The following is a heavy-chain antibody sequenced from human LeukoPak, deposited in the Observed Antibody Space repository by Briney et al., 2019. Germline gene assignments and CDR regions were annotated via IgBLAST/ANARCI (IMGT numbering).Heavy chain of an antibody. J-gene: IGHJ4*02. Sequence: GGSLRLSCAASGFTVSSNYMSWVRQAPGKGLEWVSAISGSSGSTYYADSVKGRFTISRDNSKNTLYLQMNSLRAEGTAVYYCAKAQKAVAGPWIPYYFDYWGQGTLVTVSS. CDR3: AKAQKAVAGPWIPYYFDY. CDR1: GFTVSSNY. D-gene: IGHD6-19*01. V-gene: IGHV3-23*01. CDR2: ISGSSGST.